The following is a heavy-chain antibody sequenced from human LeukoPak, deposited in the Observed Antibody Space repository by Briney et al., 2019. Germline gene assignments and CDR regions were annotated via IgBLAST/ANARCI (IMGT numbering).Heavy chain of an antibody. V-gene: IGHV3-30*03. CDR3: AALSAYSSTSHG. Sequence: PGGSLRLSCAASGFTFSSYGMHWVRQAPGKGLEWVAVISYDGSNKYYADSVKGRFTISRDNSKNTLYLQMNSLRAEDTAVYYCAALSAYSSTSHGWGQGTLVTVSS. D-gene: IGHD6-13*01. CDR1: GFTFSSYG. J-gene: IGHJ4*02. CDR2: ISYDGSNK.